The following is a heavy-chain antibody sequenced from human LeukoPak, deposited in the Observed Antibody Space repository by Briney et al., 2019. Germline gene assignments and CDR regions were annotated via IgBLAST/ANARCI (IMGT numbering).Heavy chain of an antibody. CDR1: GFIFSTFR. CDR3: ATLTGTRSWYSDY. J-gene: IGHJ4*02. Sequence: GGSLRLSCAASGFIFSTFRMNWVRQAPGKGLEWISYINPSSTTFYYADSVKGRFTISRDNAKNSLYLQMNSLRAEDTAVYYCATLTGTRSWYSDYWGQGTLVTVSS. D-gene: IGHD6-13*01. CDR2: INPSSTTF. V-gene: IGHV3-48*01.